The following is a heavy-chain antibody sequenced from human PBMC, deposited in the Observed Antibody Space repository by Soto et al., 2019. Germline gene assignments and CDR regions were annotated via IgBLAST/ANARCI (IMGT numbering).Heavy chain of an antibody. CDR2: IWYDGSNK. V-gene: IGHV3-33*01. D-gene: IGHD3-22*01. J-gene: IGHJ4*02. CDR1: GFTFSSYG. CDR3: ARDGWGYYDDANAFDY. Sequence: QVQLVKSGGGVVQPGRSLRLSCAASGFTFSSYGMHWVRQAPGKGLEWVAVIWYDGSNKYYADSVKGRFTISRDNSKNTLYLQMNSLRAEDTAVYYCARDGWGYYDDANAFDYWGQGTLVTVSS.